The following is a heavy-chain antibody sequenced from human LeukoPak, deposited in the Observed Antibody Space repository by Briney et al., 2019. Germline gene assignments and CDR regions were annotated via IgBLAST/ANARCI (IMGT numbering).Heavy chain of an antibody. CDR2: IKQDGTEK. J-gene: IGHJ4*02. CDR1: GFTFTKNW. V-gene: IGHV3-7*01. CDR3: ARDLRAGSYAFD. D-gene: IGHD5-18*01. Sequence: GGSLRLSCAASGFTFTKNWMTWVRQAPGKGLEWVANIKQDGTEKYYVDSVKGRFTISRDSAKNSVYLQMNSLRAEDTAIYYCARDLRAGSYAFDWGQGTLVTVSS.